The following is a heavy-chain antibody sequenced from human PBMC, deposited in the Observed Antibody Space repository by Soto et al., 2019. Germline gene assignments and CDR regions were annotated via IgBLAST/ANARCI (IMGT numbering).Heavy chain of an antibody. V-gene: IGHV4-39*01. CDR3: AVIAAAGSPFDY. D-gene: IGHD6-13*01. Sequence: SETLSLTWTVSGGSITGGTYHWDWIRQPPGKGLEWIGSIYYSGSTDSNPSLKSRATISVDTSKNQFSLKLTSVTAADTAVYYCAVIAAAGSPFDYWAQRTLVTVSS. CDR1: GGSITGGTYH. CDR2: IYYSGST. J-gene: IGHJ4*02.